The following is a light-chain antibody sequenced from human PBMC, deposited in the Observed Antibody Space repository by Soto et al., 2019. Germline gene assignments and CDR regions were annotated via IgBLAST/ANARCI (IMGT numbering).Light chain of an antibody. V-gene: IGKV1-12*01. J-gene: IGKJ1*01. CDR1: QGISSW. CDR2: AAS. CDR3: LQDINYPWT. Sequence: DIQMTQSPSSVSASVGDRVTISCRASQGISSWLAWYQQKPGEAPKLLIYAASLLQSGVPSRFSGSGSGTDFSLTISSLQPEDFATYYCLQDINYPWTFGQGTKVDIK.